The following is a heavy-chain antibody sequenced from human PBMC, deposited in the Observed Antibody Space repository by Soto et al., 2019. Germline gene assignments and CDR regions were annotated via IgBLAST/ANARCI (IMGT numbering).Heavy chain of an antibody. D-gene: IGHD3-3*01. Sequence: SEILALTCTVSGGSISGGTYYWSGIRQHPGKGLEWIGYIYLSGSTYYNPSLKSRTTMSVETYKNQFSLKLSSVTAADTAVFYCEREVNYGFWSGFYNVYFDHWGQGTLVTVSA. J-gene: IGHJ4*02. V-gene: IGHV4-31*03. CDR2: IYLSGST. CDR3: EREVNYGFWSGFYNVYFDH. CDR1: GGSISGGTYY.